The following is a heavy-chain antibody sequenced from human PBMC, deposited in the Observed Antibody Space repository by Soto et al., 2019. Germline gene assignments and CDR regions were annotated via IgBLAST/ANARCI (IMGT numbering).Heavy chain of an antibody. CDR3: ARGVKYGAYSRWFDP. CDR2: MYPNSGNT. Sequence: QVQLVQSGAEVKKPGGSVKVSSKASGNTFTSYDINWVRQATGQGLEYLGWMYPNSGNTAYVQKFQGRVTMTWDTSITTAYMELSSLRSEDTAVYFCARGVKYGAYSRWFDPWGQGTLVTVSS. CDR1: GNTFTSYD. J-gene: IGHJ5*02. D-gene: IGHD4-17*01. V-gene: IGHV1-8*01.